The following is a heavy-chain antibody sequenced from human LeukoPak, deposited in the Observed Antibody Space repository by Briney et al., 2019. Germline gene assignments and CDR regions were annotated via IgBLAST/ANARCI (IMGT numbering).Heavy chain of an antibody. J-gene: IGHJ4*02. CDR2: ISGSGGST. CDR3: AKGAVVGSHFDY. D-gene: IGHD2-15*01. Sequence: GGSLRLSCAASGFTFRNYAMSWVRQAPGKGLEWVSAISGSGGSTFYADSVKGRFTISRDNSKNTLYVQMNSLRVEDTAVYYCAKGAVVGSHFDYWGQGTLVTVSS. V-gene: IGHV3-23*01. CDR1: GFTFRNYA.